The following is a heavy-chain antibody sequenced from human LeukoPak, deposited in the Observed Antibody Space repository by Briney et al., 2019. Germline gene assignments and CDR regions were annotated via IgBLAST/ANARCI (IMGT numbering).Heavy chain of an antibody. D-gene: IGHD6-13*01. Sequence: PGGSLRLSCATSGFIFSSYAMSWVRQAPGKGLEWVANIEQDGSEKYYVDSVKGRFTISRDNAKNSLYLQMNSLRAEDTAVYYCARDHGIAAAAVYYYYMDVWGKGTTVTVSS. CDR3: ARDHGIAAAAVYYYYMDV. J-gene: IGHJ6*03. CDR2: IEQDGSEK. CDR1: GFIFSSYA. V-gene: IGHV3-7*01.